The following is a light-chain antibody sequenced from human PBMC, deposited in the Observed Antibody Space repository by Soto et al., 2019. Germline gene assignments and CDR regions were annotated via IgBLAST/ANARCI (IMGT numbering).Light chain of an antibody. Sequence: QSALTQPASVSGSPGQSFTISCTGTSSDVGSYNLVSWYQQHPGKAPKLMIYEGSKRPSGVSNRFSGSKSGNTASLTISGLQAEDEADYYCCSYAGSLWVFGGGTKVTVL. J-gene: IGLJ3*02. CDR3: CSYAGSLWV. CDR1: SSDVGSYNL. CDR2: EGS. V-gene: IGLV2-23*01.